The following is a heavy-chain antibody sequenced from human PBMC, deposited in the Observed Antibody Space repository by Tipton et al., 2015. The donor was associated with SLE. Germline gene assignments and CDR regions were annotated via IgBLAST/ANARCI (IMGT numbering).Heavy chain of an antibody. V-gene: IGHV4-39*07. J-gene: IGHJ4*02. CDR3: AGRGDLVVVTSYLDY. CDR2: IYYTGST. D-gene: IGHD2-21*02. Sequence: TLSLTCTVSGASFSSETYLWGWIRQPPGKGLEWIGDIYYTGSTYYNPSLKSRATISVDPPNNQFSLRLTSVTAADTAVYYCAGRGDLVVVTSYLDYWGQGTLVSVSS. CDR1: GASFSSETYL.